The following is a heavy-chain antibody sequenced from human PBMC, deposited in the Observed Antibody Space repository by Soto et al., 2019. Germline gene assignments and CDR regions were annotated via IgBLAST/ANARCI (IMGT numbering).Heavy chain of an antibody. J-gene: IGHJ4*02. CDR2: ISGSGGST. CDR1: GFTFSSYA. V-gene: IGHV3-23*01. Sequence: GGSLRLSCAASGFTFSSYAMSWVRQAPGKGLEWVSAISGSGGSTYYADSVKGRFTISRDNSKNTLYLQMNSLRAEDTAVYYCAKDPLPSSSWSEGYFDYWGQGTLVTVSS. D-gene: IGHD6-13*01. CDR3: AKDPLPSSSWSEGYFDY.